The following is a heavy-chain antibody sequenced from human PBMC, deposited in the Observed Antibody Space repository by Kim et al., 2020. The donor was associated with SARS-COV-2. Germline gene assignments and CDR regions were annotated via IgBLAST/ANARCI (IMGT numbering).Heavy chain of an antibody. CDR3: ARDHASGSSRYYFDS. J-gene: IGHJ4*02. CDR2: IHYNGSI. Sequence: SETLSLTCTVSGGSISRGGHYWSWIRQHPGKGLEWIAYIHYNGSIHYNPSLQGRVTLSVDMSKNQFSLNLTSVTAADTAVYYCARDHASGSSRYYFDSWGQGNLVTVSS. D-gene: IGHD3-10*01. V-gene: IGHV4-31*03. CDR1: GGSISRGGHY.